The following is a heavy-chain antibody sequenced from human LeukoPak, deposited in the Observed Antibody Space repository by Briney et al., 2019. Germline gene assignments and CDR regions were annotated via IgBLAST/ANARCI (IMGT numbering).Heavy chain of an antibody. V-gene: IGHV3-23*01. Sequence: GGSLTLSCPASGFTFTSYAMRWVRQAPGKGLEWVSAITGSGGSTYYANSVKGRFTISRDNSKNTLYLQMNSLGDEDTSVYDCAKGGGCWGYFDYWGQGTLVTVSS. J-gene: IGHJ4*02. CDR1: GFTFTSYA. CDR2: ITGSGGST. D-gene: IGHD3-16*01. CDR3: AKGGGCWGYFDY.